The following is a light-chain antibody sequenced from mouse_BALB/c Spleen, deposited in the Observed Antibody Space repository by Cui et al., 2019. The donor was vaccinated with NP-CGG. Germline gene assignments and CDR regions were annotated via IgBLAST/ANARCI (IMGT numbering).Light chain of an antibody. J-gene: IGLJ1*01. CDR3: ALWYSNHWV. Sequence: QAVVTQESALTTSPGDTVTLTCRSSPGAVTTSYYANWVQEKPDHLFTGLIGGTNNRVPGVPARFSGSLIGDKAALTITGAQTEDEAIYFCALWYSNHWVFGGGTKLTVL. V-gene: IGLV1*01. CDR2: GTN. CDR1: PGAVTTSYY.